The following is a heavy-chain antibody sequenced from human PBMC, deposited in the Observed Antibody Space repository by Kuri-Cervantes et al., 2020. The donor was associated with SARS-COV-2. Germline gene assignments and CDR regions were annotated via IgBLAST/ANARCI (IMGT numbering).Heavy chain of an antibody. CDR2: IYHSGST. Sequence: SETLSLTCAVSGGSISSGGYSWSWIRQPPGKGLEWIGYIYHSGSTNYNPSLKSRVTISVDKSKNQFSLKLSSVTAADTAVYYCARVVLMPGEQEFDYWGQGTLVTVSS. CDR1: GGSISSGGYS. V-gene: IGHV4-30-2*01. D-gene: IGHD2-8*01. CDR3: ARVVLMPGEQEFDY. J-gene: IGHJ4*02.